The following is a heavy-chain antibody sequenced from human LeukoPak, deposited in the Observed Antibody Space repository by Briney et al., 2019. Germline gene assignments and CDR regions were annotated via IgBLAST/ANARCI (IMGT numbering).Heavy chain of an antibody. D-gene: IGHD3-9*01. CDR1: GYTFTGYY. V-gene: IGHV1-2*02. J-gene: IGHJ5*02. CDR2: INPNSGGT. Sequence: ASVEVSCKASGYTFTGYYMHWVRQAPGQGLEWMGWINPNSGGTNYAQKVQGRVTMTRDTSISTAYMELSRLRSDDTAVYYCARDLDILTGYPNWFDPWGQGTLVTVSS. CDR3: ARDLDILTGYPNWFDP.